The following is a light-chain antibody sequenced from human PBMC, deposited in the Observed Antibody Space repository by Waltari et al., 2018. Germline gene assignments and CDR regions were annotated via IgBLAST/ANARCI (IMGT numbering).Light chain of an antibody. J-gene: IGLJ2*01. CDR1: SSTIESNT. CDR3: AAWDDSLNGVV. CDR2: SNN. V-gene: IGLV1-44*01. Sequence: QSVLTQAPSASGTPGQRVSISCSGRSSTIESNTVNWYQQFPGTAPKLLIYSNNQRPSGVPDRFSGSKSGTSASLAISGLQSEDEADYYCAAWDDSLNGVVFGGGTKLTVL.